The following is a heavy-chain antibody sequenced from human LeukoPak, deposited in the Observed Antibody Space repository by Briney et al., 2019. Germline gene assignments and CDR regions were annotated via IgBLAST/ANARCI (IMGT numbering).Heavy chain of an antibody. CDR2: VVPLLGIA. V-gene: IGHV1-69*04. Sequence: SVKVSCKASGGIFTSYTISWVRQAPGQGLEWMGRVVPLLGIANYAQKFQGRVTIVAEKSTRTVYMQLSGLTSEDTAICYCVRDDADSAYAAGDYWGQGTLVTVSS. D-gene: IGHD5-12*01. J-gene: IGHJ4*02. CDR1: GGIFTSYT. CDR3: VRDDADSAYAAGDY.